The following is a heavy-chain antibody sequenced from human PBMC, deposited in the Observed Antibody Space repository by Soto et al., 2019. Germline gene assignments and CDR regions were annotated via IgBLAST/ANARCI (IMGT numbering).Heavy chain of an antibody. V-gene: IGHV4-61*08. CDR1: GGSVSSGGYY. J-gene: IGHJ4*02. D-gene: IGHD1-26*01. CDR2: ISYSGST. CDR3: AKWGELRSLDY. Sequence: SETLSLTCTVSGGSVSSGGYYWSWIRQPPGKGLEWIGYISYSGSTNYNPSLKSRVSISVDTSKNQFSLKLSSVTAADTAVYYCAKWGELRSLDYWGQGTLFTVSS.